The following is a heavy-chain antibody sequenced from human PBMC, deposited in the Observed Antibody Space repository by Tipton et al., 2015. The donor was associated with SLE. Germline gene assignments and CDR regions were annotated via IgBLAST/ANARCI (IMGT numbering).Heavy chain of an antibody. CDR2: ISYDGNNK. Sequence: SLRLSCAASGFTFSIYSMHWVRQAPGKGLEWVAVISYDGNNKYFADSVKGRFTISRDNSKNTLYLQMNSLRAEDTAVYYCARVGYSGYEYYYYYYGMDVWGQGTTVTVSS. CDR3: ARVGYSGYEYYYYYYGMDV. J-gene: IGHJ6*02. D-gene: IGHD5-12*01. V-gene: IGHV3-30*04. CDR1: GFTFSIYS.